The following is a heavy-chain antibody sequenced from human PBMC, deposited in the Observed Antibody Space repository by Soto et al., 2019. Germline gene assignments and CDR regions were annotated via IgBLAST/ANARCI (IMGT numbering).Heavy chain of an antibody. J-gene: IGHJ6*02. D-gene: IGHD6-19*01. CDR1: GYTFSNYG. CDR3: SRFIMVGGWFDPNYYHGMDV. V-gene: IGHV1-18*01. Sequence: ASVKVSCKPSGYTFSNYGINWVRQAPGQGLEWMGWISGYNGNTNYAQTVQGRVTMTTDTSTGTVYMELRSLKSDDTAIYYCSRFIMVGGWFDPNYYHGMDVWGQ. CDR2: ISGYNGNT.